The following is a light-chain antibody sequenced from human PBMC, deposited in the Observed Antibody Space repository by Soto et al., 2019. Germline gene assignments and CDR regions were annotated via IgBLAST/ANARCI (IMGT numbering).Light chain of an antibody. CDR3: SSYTSSSTDVV. V-gene: IGLV2-14*01. CDR1: SSDVGGYNY. CDR2: DVS. Sequence: QSVLTQPASVSGSPGQSITISCTGTSSDVGGYNYVSWYQQHPGKAPKLMIYDVSNRPSGVSNRFSGSKSGNTASLTISGLQAEDEDDYYCSSYTSSSTDVVFGGGTKLTVL. J-gene: IGLJ2*01.